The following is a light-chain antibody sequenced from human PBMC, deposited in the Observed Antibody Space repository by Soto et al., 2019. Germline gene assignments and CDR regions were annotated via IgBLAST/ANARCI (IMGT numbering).Light chain of an antibody. CDR1: STDVGGHYY. J-gene: IGLJ2*01. CDR2: DVT. Sequence: HSVLTQPASVSGSPGQSITISCTGTSTDVGGHYYVSWYQQHPGKAPKLIIYDVTDRPSGVSHRFSGSKSGNTASLTISGLQAEDEADYYCTSYTSTNSYVAVGGGTKLTVL. V-gene: IGLV2-14*03. CDR3: TSYTSTNSYVA.